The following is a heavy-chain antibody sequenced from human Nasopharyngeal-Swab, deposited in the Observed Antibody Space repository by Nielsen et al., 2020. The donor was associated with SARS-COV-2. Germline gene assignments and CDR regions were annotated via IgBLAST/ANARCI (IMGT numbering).Heavy chain of an antibody. V-gene: IGHV3-43*01. J-gene: IGHJ4*02. D-gene: IGHD6-19*01. Sequence: GESLKISCAASGFTFDDYTMHWVRQAPGKGLEWVSLISWDGGSTYYADSVKGRFTISRDNSKNTLYLQMNSLRAEDTAVYYCANGDTVAGTGYWGQGTLVTVSS. CDR2: ISWDGGST. CDR3: ANGDTVAGTGY. CDR1: GFTFDDYT.